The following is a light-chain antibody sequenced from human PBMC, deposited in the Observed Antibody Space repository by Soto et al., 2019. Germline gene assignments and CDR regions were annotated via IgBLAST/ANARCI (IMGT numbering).Light chain of an antibody. CDR1: QSINNY. V-gene: IGKV1-39*01. J-gene: IGKJ4*01. Sequence: DIQMTQSPSSLSASVGDRVTITCRASQSINNYLNWYQQKPGKAPKLLIYSASSLQSGVPSRFSGSGSGTDFTLTTAGLQPEDSASYFCQQSITAPLTFGGGTKVEIK. CDR2: SAS. CDR3: QQSITAPLT.